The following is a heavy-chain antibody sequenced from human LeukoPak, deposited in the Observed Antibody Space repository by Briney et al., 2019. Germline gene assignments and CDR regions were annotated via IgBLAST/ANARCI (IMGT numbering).Heavy chain of an antibody. D-gene: IGHD1-7*01. V-gene: IGHV1-2*02. CDR1: GYTFTGYY. Sequence: ASVKVSCKASGYTFTGYYMHWVRQAPGQGLEWMGWINPNSGGTNYAQKFQGRVTMTRDTSISTAYMELGRLRSDDTAVYYCARGTTGTTGNFDYWGQGTLATVSS. J-gene: IGHJ4*02. CDR3: ARGTTGTTGNFDY. CDR2: INPNSGGT.